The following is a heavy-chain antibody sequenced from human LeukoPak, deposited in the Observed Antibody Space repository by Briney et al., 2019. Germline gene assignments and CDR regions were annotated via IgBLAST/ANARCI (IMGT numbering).Heavy chain of an antibody. V-gene: IGHV3-30*04. CDR3: ARSFTMVRAYDY. Sequence: GGSLRLSCAASGFTFSSYAMHWVRQAPGKGLEWVAVISYDGSNKYYADSVKGRFTISRDNSKNTVYLQMNSLRTEDTAVYYCARSFTMVRAYDYWGQGTLVTVSS. CDR1: GFTFSSYA. D-gene: IGHD3-10*01. J-gene: IGHJ4*02. CDR2: ISYDGSNK.